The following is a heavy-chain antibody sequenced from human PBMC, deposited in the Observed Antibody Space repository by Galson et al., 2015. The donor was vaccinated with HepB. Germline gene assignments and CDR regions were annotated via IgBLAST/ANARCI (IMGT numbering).Heavy chain of an antibody. Sequence: SLRLSCAASGFTFSGSAMHWVRQASGKGLEWVGRIRSKANSYATAYAASVKGRFTISRDDSKNTAYLQMNSLKTEDTAVYYCTRDREDYGDYVRDEAFDIWGQGTMVTVSS. CDR1: GFTFSGSA. CDR2: IRSKANSYAT. V-gene: IGHV3-73*01. D-gene: IGHD4-17*01. CDR3: TRDREDYGDYVRDEAFDI. J-gene: IGHJ3*02.